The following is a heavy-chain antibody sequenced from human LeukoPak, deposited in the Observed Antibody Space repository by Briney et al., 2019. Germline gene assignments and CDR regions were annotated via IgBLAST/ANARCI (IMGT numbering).Heavy chain of an antibody. CDR1: GFSFRGYT. D-gene: IGHD6-13*01. CDR2: ISWNGVTT. V-gene: IGHV3-43*01. CDR3: AASDGEQQLAL. J-gene: IGHJ4*02. Sequence: PGGSLRLSCAASGFSFRGYTMHWVRQPPGKGLEWVSLISWNGVTTYYGDSVKGRFTISRDDSKNSLYLQMNSLRSEDSAFYYCAASDGEQQLALWGQGTLVTVFS.